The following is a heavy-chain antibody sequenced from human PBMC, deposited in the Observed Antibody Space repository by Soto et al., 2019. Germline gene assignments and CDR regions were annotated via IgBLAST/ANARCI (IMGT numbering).Heavy chain of an antibody. J-gene: IGHJ6*02. CDR3: ARDGGVVIIDYYYYGMDV. V-gene: IGHV1-3*01. CDR1: GYTFTSYA. CDR2: INAGNGNT. Sequence: ASVKVSCKASGYTFTSYAMHWVRQAPGQRLEWMGWINAGNGNTKYSQKFQGRVTITRDTSASTAYMELSSLRSEDTAVYYCARDGGVVIIDYYYYGMDVWGQGTTGTVS. D-gene: IGHD3-3*01.